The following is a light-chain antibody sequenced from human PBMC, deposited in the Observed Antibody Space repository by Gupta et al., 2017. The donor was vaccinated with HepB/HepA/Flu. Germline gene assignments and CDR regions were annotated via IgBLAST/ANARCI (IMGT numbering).Light chain of an antibody. V-gene: IGLV1-47*01. J-gene: IGLJ2*01. CDR2: RDE. CDR3: AAWDDSLNGQVV. Sequence: QSALTQPPSASCSAGQRVTISCSGSTSNIANTHVYWYQQLPGAAPKLLIARDEQRPSGVPDRFSGSKSGTSASLAISGLRSEDEGDYYCAAWDDSLNGQVVFGGGTKVTVL. CDR1: TSNIANTH.